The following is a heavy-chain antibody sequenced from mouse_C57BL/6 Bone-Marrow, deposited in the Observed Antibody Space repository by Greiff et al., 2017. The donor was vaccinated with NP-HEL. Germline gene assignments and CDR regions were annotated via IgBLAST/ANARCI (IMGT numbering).Heavy chain of an antibody. V-gene: IGHV1-42*01. CDR1: GYSFTGYY. J-gene: IGHJ2*01. CDR2: INPSTGGT. D-gene: IGHD1-1*02. Sequence: EVKLMESGPELVKPGASVKISCKASGYSFTGYYMNWVKQSPEKSLEWIGEINPSTGGTTYNQKFKTKATLTVDKSSSTAYMQLKSLTSEDSAVYYCARKGGYYLDYWGQGTTLTVSS. CDR3: ARKGGYYLDY.